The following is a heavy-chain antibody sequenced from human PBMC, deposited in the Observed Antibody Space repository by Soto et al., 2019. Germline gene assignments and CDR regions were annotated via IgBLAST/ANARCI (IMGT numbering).Heavy chain of an antibody. CDR2: IYYSGRT. CDR1: GGSIRSCVYY. Sequence: QVQLQESGPGLVKPSQTLSLTCTVSGGSIRSCVYYWTWIRQHPGKGLEWIGSIYYSGRTYYNPSLKSRVTISVDTSKNQFSLKLSSVTAADTSVYYCARSVFPWGQGTLVTVSS. V-gene: IGHV4-31*03. CDR3: ARSVFP. J-gene: IGHJ5*02.